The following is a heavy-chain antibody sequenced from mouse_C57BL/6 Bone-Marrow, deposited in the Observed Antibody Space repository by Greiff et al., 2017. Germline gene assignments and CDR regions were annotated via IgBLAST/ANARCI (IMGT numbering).Heavy chain of an antibody. J-gene: IGHJ3*01. CDR1: GYAFTNYL. Sequence: QVQLQQSGAELVRPGTSVKVSCKASGYAFTNYLIEWVKQRPGQGLEWIGVINPGSGGTNYNEKFKGKATLTADKSSSTAYMQLSSRTSEDSAVYFCARSFAYWGQGTLVTVSA. V-gene: IGHV1-54*01. CDR2: INPGSGGT. CDR3: ARSFAY.